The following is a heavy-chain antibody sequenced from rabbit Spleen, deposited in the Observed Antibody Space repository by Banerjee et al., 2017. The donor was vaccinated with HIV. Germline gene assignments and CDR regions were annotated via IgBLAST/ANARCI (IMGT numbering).Heavy chain of an antibody. D-gene: IGHD7-1*01. CDR1: GFDFSRTG. V-gene: IGHV1S45*01. Sequence: QEQLMESGGGLVQPGGSLKLSCKASGFDFSRTGVSWVRQAPGKGLEWIGCVGTNTGNTGYARWAKGRFTISKTSSTTVTLQMTSLTAADTATYFCARDLTGAIGWNFDLWGQGTLVTVS. CDR2: VGTNTGNT. CDR3: ARDLTGAIGWNFDL. J-gene: IGHJ4*01.